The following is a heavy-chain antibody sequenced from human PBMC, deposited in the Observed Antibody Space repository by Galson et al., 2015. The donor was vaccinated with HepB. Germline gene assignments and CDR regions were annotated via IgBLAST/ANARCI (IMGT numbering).Heavy chain of an antibody. CDR1: GFTFSDYY. CDR2: ISSGSTI. V-gene: IGHV3-11*01. D-gene: IGHD3-22*01. Sequence: SLRLSCAASGFTFSDYYMSWIRQAPGKGLEWVSYISSGSTIYYADSVKGRFTISRDNAKNSLYLQMNSLRAEDTAVYYCATSGYYEGYFDYWGQGTLVTVSS. J-gene: IGHJ4*02. CDR3: ATSGYYEGYFDY.